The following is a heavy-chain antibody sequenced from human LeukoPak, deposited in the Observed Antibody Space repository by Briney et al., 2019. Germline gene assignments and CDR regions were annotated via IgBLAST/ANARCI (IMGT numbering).Heavy chain of an antibody. V-gene: IGHV1-46*01. Sequence: ASVKVSCKSSGYTFTSYYMHSVRPAPGQGLEWMGIINHSGGSTSYAQKFQGRVTMTRDTSTSTVYMELSSLRSEDTAVYYCARVRPVTTTFDYWGQGTLVTVSS. D-gene: IGHD4-11*01. CDR3: ARVRPVTTTFDY. CDR2: INHSGGST. J-gene: IGHJ4*02. CDR1: GYTFTSYY.